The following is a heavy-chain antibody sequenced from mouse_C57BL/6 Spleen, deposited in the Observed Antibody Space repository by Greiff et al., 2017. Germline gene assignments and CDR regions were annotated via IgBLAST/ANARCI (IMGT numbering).Heavy chain of an antibody. CDR3: ARYSYGSPFDY. D-gene: IGHD1-1*01. J-gene: IGHJ2*01. V-gene: IGHV7-3*01. CDR2: IRNKANGYTT. Sequence: DVMLVESGGGLVQPGGSLSLSCAASGFTFTDYYMSWVRQPPGKALEWLGFIRNKANGYTTEYSASVKGRFTISRDNSQSILYLQMNALRAEDSATYYCARYSYGSPFDYWGQGTTLTVSS. CDR1: GFTFTDYY.